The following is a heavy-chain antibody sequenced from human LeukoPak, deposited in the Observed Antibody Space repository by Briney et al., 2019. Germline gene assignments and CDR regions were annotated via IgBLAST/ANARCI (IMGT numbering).Heavy chain of an antibody. CDR2: ISWDGGST. CDR1: GFTFDDHA. CDR3: AKDGGYCSGGSCYSVPSYYMDV. Sequence: GGSLRLSCAASGFTFDDHAMHWVRQAPGKGLEWVSLISWDGGSTYYADSVKGRFTISRDNSKNSLYLQMNSLRAEDTALYYCAKDGGYCSGGSCYSVPSYYMDVWGKGTTVTVSS. J-gene: IGHJ6*03. D-gene: IGHD2-15*01. V-gene: IGHV3-43D*03.